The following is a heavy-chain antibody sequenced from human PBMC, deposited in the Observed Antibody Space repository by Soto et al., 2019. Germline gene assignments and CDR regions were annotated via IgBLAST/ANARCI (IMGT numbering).Heavy chain of an antibody. D-gene: IGHD6-6*01. CDR1: GGTFSSYS. V-gene: IGHV1-69*13. CDR2: IIPIFGTA. CDR3: ARDIGSSSDVPYYRDY. Sequence: SVKVSCKASGGTFSSYSISWVRQAPGQGLEWMGGIIPIFGTANYAHKFQGRVTITADESTSTAYMELSSLRSEDTAVYYCARDIGSSSDVPYYRDYWGQGTLVNVSS. J-gene: IGHJ4*02.